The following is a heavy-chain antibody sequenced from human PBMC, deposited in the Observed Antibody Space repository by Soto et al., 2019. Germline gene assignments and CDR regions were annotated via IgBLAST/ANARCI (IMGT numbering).Heavy chain of an antibody. J-gene: IGHJ6*02. V-gene: IGHV1-18*01. CDR3: ARDRKKDSSSWYWRTEYYYYYYGMDV. Sequence: ASVKVSCKASGYTFTSYGISWVRQAPGQGLEWMGWISAYNGNTNYAQKLQGRVTMTTDTSTSTAYMELRSLRSDDTAVYYCARDRKKDSSSWYWRTEYYYYYYGMDVWGQGTTVTVSS. CDR2: ISAYNGNT. D-gene: IGHD6-13*01. CDR1: GYTFTSYG.